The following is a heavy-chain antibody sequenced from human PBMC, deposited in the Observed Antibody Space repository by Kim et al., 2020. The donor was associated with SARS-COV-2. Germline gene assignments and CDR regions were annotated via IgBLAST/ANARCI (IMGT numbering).Heavy chain of an antibody. CDR2: IYYSGST. V-gene: IGHV4-39*01. CDR3: ARLPPSYYYGTGSYYRAYDFDY. Sequence: SETLSLTCTVSGGSISSSSYYWGWIRQPPGKGLEWIGSIYYSGSTYYNPSLKSRVTISVDTSKNQFSLKLSSVTAADTAVYYCARLPPSYYYGTGSYYRAYDFDYWGQGTLVTVSS. J-gene: IGHJ4*02. D-gene: IGHD3-10*01. CDR1: GGSISSSSYY.